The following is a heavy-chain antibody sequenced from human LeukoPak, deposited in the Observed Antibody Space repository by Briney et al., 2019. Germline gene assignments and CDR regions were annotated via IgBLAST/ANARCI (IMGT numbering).Heavy chain of an antibody. Sequence: WVRQAPGQGLEWMGRIIPMIGITDHAQKFQGRVTIDADKFTSTAYMELRSLPSEDTAVYYCARSITYYHNNGPLHGLELWGQGTTVTVSS. CDR3: ARSITYYHNNGPLHGLEL. CDR2: IIPMIGIT. D-gene: IGHD3-10*01. J-gene: IGHJ6*02. V-gene: IGHV1-69*02.